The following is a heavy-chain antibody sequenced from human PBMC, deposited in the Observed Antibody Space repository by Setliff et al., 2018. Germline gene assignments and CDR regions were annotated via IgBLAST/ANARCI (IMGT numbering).Heavy chain of an antibody. Sequence: PSETLSLTCSVSGGSITVGGYYWNWIRQPAGKGLEWIGRLSTSLSSSGTATYNPSLKSRATIYVAPAENQLSLRLDSVTAADTAMYYCAKFSRYTDSQGEFDFWGQGALVTVSS. V-gene: IGHV4-61*02. CDR2: LSTSLSSSGTA. D-gene: IGHD1-20*01. CDR3: AKFSRYTDSQGEFDF. CDR1: GGSITVGGYY. J-gene: IGHJ4*02.